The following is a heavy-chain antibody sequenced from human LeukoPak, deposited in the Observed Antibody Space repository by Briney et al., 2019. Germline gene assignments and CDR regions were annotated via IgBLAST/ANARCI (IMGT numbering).Heavy chain of an antibody. CDR1: GYTLTSYD. CDR2: ISAYNGNT. J-gene: IGHJ3*02. V-gene: IGHV1-18*01. Sequence: GASVKVSCKASGYTLTSYDISWVRQAPGQGLEWMGWISAYNGNTNYAQELQGRVTMTTDTSTSTAYMDLRSLRSEDTAVYYCARARADGRDAFDIWGQGTMVTVSS. CDR3: ARARADGRDAFDI.